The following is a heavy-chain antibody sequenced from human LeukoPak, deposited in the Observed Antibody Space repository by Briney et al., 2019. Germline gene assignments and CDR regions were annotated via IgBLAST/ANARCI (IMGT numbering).Heavy chain of an antibody. Sequence: SQTLSLTCTVSGGSISSGDYYWSWIRQPPGKGLEWIGYIYYSGSTYYNPSLKSRVTISVDTSKNQFSLKLSSVTAADTAVYYCARSQAAYCSSTSCYGGWFDPWGQGTLVTVSS. CDR3: ARSQAAYCSSTSCYGGWFDP. CDR1: GGSISSGDYY. V-gene: IGHV4-30-4*01. CDR2: IYYSGST. J-gene: IGHJ5*02. D-gene: IGHD2-2*01.